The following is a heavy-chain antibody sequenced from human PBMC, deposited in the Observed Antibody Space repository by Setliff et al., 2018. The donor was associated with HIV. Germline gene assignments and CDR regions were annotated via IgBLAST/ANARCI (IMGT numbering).Heavy chain of an antibody. Sequence: PSETLFLTCVVHGGSFSDHYWTWIRQPPGKGLEWIGEIGHGGSASYNPSLKSRVTIAEDTSKRLFSLRLTSVTAADTALYFCARASLGDSGPQWRSYHYMDVWGKGTTVTVSS. V-gene: IGHV4-34*01. D-gene: IGHD3-10*01. CDR2: IGHGGSA. CDR1: GGSFSDHY. J-gene: IGHJ6*03. CDR3: ARASLGDSGPQWRSYHYMDV.